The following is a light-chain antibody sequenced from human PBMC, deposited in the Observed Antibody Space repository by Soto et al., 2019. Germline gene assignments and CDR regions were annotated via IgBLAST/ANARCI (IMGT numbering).Light chain of an antibody. CDR2: DVS. CDR3: QQYDSFSVT. J-gene: IGKJ1*01. V-gene: IGKV1-5*01. Sequence: DIQISQFPSNLTASVGDTVTITCRASQRMSGWLAWHQQKPGKAPKLLIYDVSALKRGVPPRFSGSGSGTEFTLTISSLQPDDFATYYCQQYDSFSVTFGQGTKVDIK. CDR1: QRMSGW.